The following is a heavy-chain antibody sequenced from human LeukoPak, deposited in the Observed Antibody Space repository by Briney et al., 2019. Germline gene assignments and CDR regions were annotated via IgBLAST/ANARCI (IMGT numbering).Heavy chain of an antibody. CDR3: ARHRCSGGSCYPMNWFDP. Sequence: SETLSLTCTVSGYSISTGYYWDWIRQPPGKGLEWIGEINHSGSTNYNPSLKSRVTISVDTSKNQFSLKLSSVTAADTAVYYCARHRCSGGSCYPMNWFDPWGQGTLVTVSS. V-gene: IGHV4-38-2*02. CDR1: GYSISTGYY. D-gene: IGHD2-15*01. J-gene: IGHJ5*02. CDR2: INHSGST.